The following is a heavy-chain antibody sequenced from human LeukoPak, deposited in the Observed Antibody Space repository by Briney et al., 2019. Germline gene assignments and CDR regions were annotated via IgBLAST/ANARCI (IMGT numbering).Heavy chain of an antibody. CDR3: ARGHFASGGPP. D-gene: IGHD3-10*01. J-gene: IGHJ5*02. V-gene: IGHV1-8*01. CDR2: MNPNSGNT. Sequence: ASVKVSCKASGYTFTSYDINWVRQATGQGLEWMGWMNPNSGNTGYTQKFQGRVTMTRNTSTSTAYMELSSLRSEDTAVYYCARGHFASGGPPWGQGTLVTVSS. CDR1: GYTFTSYD.